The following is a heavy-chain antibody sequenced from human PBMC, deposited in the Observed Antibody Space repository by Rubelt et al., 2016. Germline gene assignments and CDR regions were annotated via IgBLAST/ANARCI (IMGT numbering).Heavy chain of an antibody. Sequence: QVQLVQSGAEVKKPGASVKVSCKASGYTFTSYGISWVRQAPGQGLAGMGWISDDNGNTNYAQKLQGRVTMTTDTSTGTAYMGLRSLRSDDTAVYYCARERDDYGDYWGQGTLVTVSS. CDR2: ISDDNGNT. CDR3: ARERDDYGDY. V-gene: IGHV1-18*01. CDR1: GYTFTSYG. D-gene: IGHD5-24*01. J-gene: IGHJ4*02.